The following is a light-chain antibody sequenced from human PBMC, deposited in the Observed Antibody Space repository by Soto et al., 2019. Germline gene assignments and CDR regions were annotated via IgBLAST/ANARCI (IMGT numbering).Light chain of an antibody. Sequence: DIQLTQSPSSLSASVGDRVTITCRASQSISNSLNWYQQKPGKAPNLLIYGTSGLQSGVPSRFSGSGSGTDFTLTISSLQREDFATYYCQQANIPLTFGGGTKVDIK. V-gene: IGKV1-39*01. CDR1: QSISNS. CDR2: GTS. J-gene: IGKJ4*01. CDR3: QQANIPLT.